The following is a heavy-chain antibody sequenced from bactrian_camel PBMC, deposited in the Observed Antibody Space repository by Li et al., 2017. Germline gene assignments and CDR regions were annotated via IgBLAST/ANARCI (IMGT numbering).Heavy chain of an antibody. CDR2: INTRGIT. D-gene: IGHD4*01. CDR3: AAESVFDSDYDVSCQDRREFGY. Sequence: HVQLVESGGGSVQAGGSLRLSCTRSGFTFDDSDMAWYRQGPGNECELVSSINTRGITYYADSVKGRFTISQDNAKNTVYLQMDSLKPEDTAVYYCAAESVFDSDYDVSCQDRREFGYWGQGTQVTVSS. J-gene: IGHJ6*01. CDR1: GFTFDDSD. V-gene: IGHV3S63*01.